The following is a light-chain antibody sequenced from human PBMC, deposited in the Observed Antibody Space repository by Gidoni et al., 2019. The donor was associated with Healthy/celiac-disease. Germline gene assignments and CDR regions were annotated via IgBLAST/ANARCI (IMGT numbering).Light chain of an antibody. J-gene: IGLJ2*01. Sequence: ALTQPASVSGSPGQSITISCPGTSSDVGGYNYVSWCQQHPGKAPKLMIYDVSTRPSGVSNRFSGSKSGNTASLTISGLQAEDEADYYCSSYTSSSPVVFGGGTKLTAL. CDR2: DVS. V-gene: IGLV2-14*01. CDR3: SSYTSSSPVV. CDR1: SSDVGGYNY.